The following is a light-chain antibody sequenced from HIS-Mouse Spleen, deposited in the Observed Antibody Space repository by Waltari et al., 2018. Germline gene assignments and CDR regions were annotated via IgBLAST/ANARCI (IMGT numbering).Light chain of an antibody. CDR2: DDS. Sequence: SYVLTQPPSVSVAPGKTARITLRGNNIGSKSLHWYQQKPGQAPVLVVYDDSDRPSGIPERFSGSNSGNTATLTISRVEAGDEADYYCQVWDSSSDHVVFGGGTKLTVL. CDR1: NIGSKS. V-gene: IGLV3-21*03. CDR3: QVWDSSSDHVV. J-gene: IGLJ2*01.